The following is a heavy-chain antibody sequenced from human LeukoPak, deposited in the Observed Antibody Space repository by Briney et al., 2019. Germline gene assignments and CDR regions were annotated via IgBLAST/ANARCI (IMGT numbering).Heavy chain of an antibody. D-gene: IGHD2-21*02. Sequence: GGSLRLSCAASGFIFSSYGMHWVRQAPGKGLEWVAVISYDGSNKYYADSVKGRFTISRDNSKNTLYLQMNSLKTEDTAVYYCTTEGPGGDFEDWGQGTLVTVSS. CDR1: GFIFSSYG. V-gene: IGHV3-30*03. J-gene: IGHJ4*02. CDR3: TTEGPGGDFED. CDR2: ISYDGSNK.